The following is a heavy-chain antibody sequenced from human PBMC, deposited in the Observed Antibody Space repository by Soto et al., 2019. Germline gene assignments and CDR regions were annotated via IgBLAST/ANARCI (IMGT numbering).Heavy chain of an antibody. D-gene: IGHD1-26*01. CDR1: GFIFGDYA. J-gene: IGHJ4*02. Sequence: PGGSLRLSCKTSGFIFGDYAMSWVRQAPGRGLEWVAVIKPYNGATEYAASVRGRFTVSREDSKSIACLQMNRLKTEDSAVYYCTTDPSVGATRNVVDYWGQGTLVTVSS. CDR2: IKPYNGAT. V-gene: IGHV3-49*04. CDR3: TTDPSVGATRNVVDY.